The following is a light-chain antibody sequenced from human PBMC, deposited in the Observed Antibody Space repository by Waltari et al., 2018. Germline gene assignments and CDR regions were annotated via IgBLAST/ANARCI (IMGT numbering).Light chain of an antibody. CDR2: GAS. Sequence: EIVMTQSPATLSVSPGEGATLSCRASQNINSNLAWYQQQPVQTPRLLIYGASTRAICSPARFSGSGSGTEFTLTISSLQSEDFALDYCQQDNNWPPWTFGQGTKVEIK. V-gene: IGKV3D-15*01. CDR3: QQDNNWPPWT. J-gene: IGKJ1*01. CDR1: QNINSN.